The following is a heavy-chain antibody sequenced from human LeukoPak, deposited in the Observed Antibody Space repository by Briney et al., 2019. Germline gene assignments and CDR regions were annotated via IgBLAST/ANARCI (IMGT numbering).Heavy chain of an antibody. Sequence: SETLSLICTVSGGSISSYYWSWIRQPPGKGLEWIGYIYYSGSTNYNPSLKSRVTISVDTSKNQFSLKLSSVTAADTAVYYCAREIAVAGTRWFDPWGQGTLVTVSS. D-gene: IGHD6-19*01. V-gene: IGHV4-59*01. CDR2: IYYSGST. CDR1: GGSISSYY. J-gene: IGHJ5*02. CDR3: AREIAVAGTRWFDP.